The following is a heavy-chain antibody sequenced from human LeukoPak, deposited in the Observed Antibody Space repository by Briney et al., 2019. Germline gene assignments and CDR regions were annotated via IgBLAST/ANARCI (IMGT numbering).Heavy chain of an antibody. CDR3: AGLRGSDAFDI. CDR2: INHNSRGT. V-gene: IGHV1-2*02. CDR1: GYTFTGYY. D-gene: IGHD5-12*01. J-gene: IGHJ3*02. Sequence: ASEKVSCKACGYTFTGYYMHWVRQAPGQGLEWMGWINHNSRGTNYAQKFQGRVTMTRDTSISTAYMELSRLRSDDTAVYYCAGLRGSDAFDIWGQGTMVTVSS.